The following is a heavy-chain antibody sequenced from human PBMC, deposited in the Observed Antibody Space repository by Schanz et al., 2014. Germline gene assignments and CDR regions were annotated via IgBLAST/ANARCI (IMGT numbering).Heavy chain of an antibody. D-gene: IGHD5-12*01. CDR1: EYSFTSYS. J-gene: IGHJ4*02. V-gene: IGHV1-3*01. CDR3: ARGIGGYGANNYFDY. CDR2: ISAYNGNT. Sequence: QVHLVQSGAEVKRPGASVKVSCKASEYSFTSYSMHWVRQAPGQRLEWMGWISAYNGNTKYPQKLQGRVTMTTDTSTSTAYMELRSLRSDDTAVYSCARGIGGYGANNYFDYWGQGTLVTVSS.